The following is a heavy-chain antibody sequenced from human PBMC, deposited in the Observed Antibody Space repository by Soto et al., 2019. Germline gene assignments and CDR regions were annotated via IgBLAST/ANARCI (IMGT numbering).Heavy chain of an antibody. V-gene: IGHV3-9*01. CDR3: AKARSDWNLSRGSYYFDY. CDR2: ISWNSGSI. D-gene: IGHD3-16*01. J-gene: IGHJ4*02. CDR1: GFTFDDYA. Sequence: GGTLRLSCAASGFTFDDYAMHWVRQAPGKGLEWVSGISWNSGSIGYADSVKGRFTISRDNAKNSLYLQMNSLRAEDTALYYCAKARSDWNLSRGSYYFDYWGQGTLVTVSS.